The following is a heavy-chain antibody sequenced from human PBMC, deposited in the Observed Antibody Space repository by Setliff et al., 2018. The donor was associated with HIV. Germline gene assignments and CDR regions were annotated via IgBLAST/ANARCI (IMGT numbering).Heavy chain of an antibody. V-gene: IGHV1-69*10. Sequence: SVQVSCKASRGTFTSYAFSWVRQAPGQGLEWMGGIIAILGIPSYAQKFQGRVTITADKSTNTAYMELKSLRSEDTALYYCATGPPYCSGGSCYSSLHHWGQGTLVTVSS. CDR2: IIAILGIP. D-gene: IGHD2-15*01. CDR3: ATGPPYCSGGSCYSSLHH. J-gene: IGHJ1*01. CDR1: RGTFTSYA.